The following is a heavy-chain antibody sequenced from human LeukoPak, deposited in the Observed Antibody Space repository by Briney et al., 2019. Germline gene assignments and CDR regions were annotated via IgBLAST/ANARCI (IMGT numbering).Heavy chain of an antibody. CDR3: AKVRLGMSNPENDY. J-gene: IGHJ4*02. V-gene: IGHV3-23*01. CDR2: ISGSGGST. D-gene: IGHD1-26*01. CDR1: GFTFSSYA. Sequence: GGSLRLSCAASGFTFSSYAMSWVRQAPGKGLEWVSAISGSGGSTYYADSVKGRFAISRDNSKNTLYLQMNGLRAEDTAVYYCAKVRLGMSNPENDYWGQGTLVTVSS.